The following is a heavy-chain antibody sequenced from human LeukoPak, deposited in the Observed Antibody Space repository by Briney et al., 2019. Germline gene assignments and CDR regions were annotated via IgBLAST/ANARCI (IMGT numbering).Heavy chain of an antibody. CDR2: IYPGDSDT. V-gene: IGHV5-51*01. CDR3: ARGPTVTTDDAFDI. Sequence: GESLKISCKGSGYGFSNYWIGWVRQMPGKGLEWMGIIYPGDSDTRYSPSFQGQVTISADKSISTAYLQWSSLKASDTAMYYCARGPTVTTDDAFDIWGQGTMATVSS. D-gene: IGHD4-17*01. CDR1: GYGFSNYW. J-gene: IGHJ3*02.